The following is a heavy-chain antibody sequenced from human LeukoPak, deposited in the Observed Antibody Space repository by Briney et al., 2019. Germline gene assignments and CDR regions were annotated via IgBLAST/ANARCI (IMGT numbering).Heavy chain of an antibody. D-gene: IGHD6-19*01. Sequence: SETLSLTCAVYGGSFSGYYWSWIRQPPGKGLEWIGEINHSGSTNYNPSLKSRVTISVDTCKNQFSLKLSSVTAADTAVYYCAKGWQWQDYWGQGTLITVSS. CDR3: AKGWQWQDY. V-gene: IGHV4-34*01. CDR1: GGSFSGYY. J-gene: IGHJ4*02. CDR2: INHSGST.